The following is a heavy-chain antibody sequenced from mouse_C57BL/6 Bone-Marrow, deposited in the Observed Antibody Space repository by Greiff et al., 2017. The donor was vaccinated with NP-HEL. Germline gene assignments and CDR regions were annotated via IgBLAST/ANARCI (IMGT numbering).Heavy chain of an antibody. CDR2: IDPEDGET. J-gene: IGHJ3*01. CDR1: GFNIKDYY. V-gene: IGHV14-2*01. D-gene: IGHD1-1*01. CDR3: ARERPPGSSSGFAY. Sequence: VQLQQSGAELVKPGASVKLSCTASGFNIKDYYMHWVKQRTEQGLEWIGRIDPEDGETKYAPNFQGKATITADTSSNTAYLQLSSLTSEDTAVDYCARERPPGSSSGFAYWGQGALVSGSA.